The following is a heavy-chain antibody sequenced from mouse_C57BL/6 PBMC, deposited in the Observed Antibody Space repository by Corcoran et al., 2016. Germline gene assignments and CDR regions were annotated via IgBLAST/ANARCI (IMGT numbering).Heavy chain of an antibody. D-gene: IGHD1-1*01. CDR2: INPNNGGT. CDR1: GYTFTDYY. CDR3: QIFITTVVAEAMDY. Sequence: VQLQQSGPELVKPGASVKISCKASGYTFTDYYMNWVKQSHGKSLEWIGDINPNNGGTSYNQKFKGKATLTVDKSSSTAYMELRSLTSEDSAVYYCQIFITTVVAEAMDYWGQGTSVTVSS. J-gene: IGHJ4*01. V-gene: IGHV1-26*01.